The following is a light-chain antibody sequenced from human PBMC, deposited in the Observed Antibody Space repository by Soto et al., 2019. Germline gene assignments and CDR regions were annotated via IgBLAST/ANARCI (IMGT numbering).Light chain of an antibody. CDR1: SSDVGAYNY. J-gene: IGLJ1*01. V-gene: IGLV2-14*01. CDR3: RSYPSRSPPYV. CDR2: DVS. Sequence: QSVLTQPSSVSGSPGQSITISCPGTSSDVGAYNYVSWYQQHPGKAPKLMIYDVSNRPSGISNRFSCSKSGNTASLTISGLQAEDEADYYCRSYPSRSPPYVFGTGTKVTVL.